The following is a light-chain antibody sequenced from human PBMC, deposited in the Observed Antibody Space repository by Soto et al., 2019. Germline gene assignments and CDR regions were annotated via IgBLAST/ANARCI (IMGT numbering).Light chain of an antibody. CDR2: LGS. CDR1: QSLLHSNGYNY. Sequence: DIVMTQSPLSLPVTPGEPASISCRSSQSLLHSNGYNYLDWYLQKPGQSPQLLIYLGSNRASGVPDRFSGSGSGTEFTLKISRVEAEDVGVYYCMQGLQTLRTFGQGTKVEIK. CDR3: MQGLQTLRT. J-gene: IGKJ1*01. V-gene: IGKV2-28*01.